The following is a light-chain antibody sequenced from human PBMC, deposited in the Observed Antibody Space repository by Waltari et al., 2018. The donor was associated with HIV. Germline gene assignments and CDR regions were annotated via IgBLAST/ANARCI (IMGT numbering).Light chain of an antibody. Sequence: QSVLTQPPPASGTPGQTVTISCSGSSSNIGNDNVYWYQQLPGMTPKLLIYKNYQRPSGVPDRFAGSKSGTSASLAISGLRSEDEADYYCVGWDGSLSGYVFGAGTKVTVL. CDR3: VGWDGSLSGYV. V-gene: IGLV1-47*01. J-gene: IGLJ1*01. CDR1: SSNIGNDN. CDR2: KNY.